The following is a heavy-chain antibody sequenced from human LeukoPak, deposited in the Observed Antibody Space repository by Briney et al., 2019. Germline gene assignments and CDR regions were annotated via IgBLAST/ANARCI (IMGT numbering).Heavy chain of an antibody. CDR3: AKVVSSTSVCYDY. CDR2: IWYDGSNK. D-gene: IGHD2-2*01. J-gene: IGHJ4*02. V-gene: IGHV3-33*06. CDR1: GFTFSSYG. Sequence: GGSLRLSCAASGFTFSSYGMHWVRQAPGKGLEWVAVIWYDGSNKYYADSVEGRFTISRDNSKNTLYLQMNSLRAEDTAVYYCAKVVSSTSVCYDYWGQGTLVTVSS.